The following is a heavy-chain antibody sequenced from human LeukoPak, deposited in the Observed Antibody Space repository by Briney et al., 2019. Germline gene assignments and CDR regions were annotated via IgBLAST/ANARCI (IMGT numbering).Heavy chain of an antibody. D-gene: IGHD2/OR15-2a*01. CDR3: GKDLVVTTVYYFYYGMDV. CDR2: ISYDGSNK. Sequence: GRSLRLSCAASGFTFSSYGMHWARPAPGKGLEWVAAISYDGSNKYYADSVKGRFTISRDNSKNTLYLQMNSLRAEDTAVYYCGKDLVVTTVYYFYYGMDVRGQGTTVTVSS. V-gene: IGHV3-30*18. CDR1: GFTFSSYG. J-gene: IGHJ6*02.